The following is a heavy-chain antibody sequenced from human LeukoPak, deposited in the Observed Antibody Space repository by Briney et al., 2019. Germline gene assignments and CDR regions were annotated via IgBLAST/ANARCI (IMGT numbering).Heavy chain of an antibody. CDR3: ASPASGYDSDCYYYGMDV. J-gene: IGHJ6*02. V-gene: IGHV3-74*01. CDR1: GFTFSSYW. D-gene: IGHD5-12*01. Sequence: GGSLRLSCAASGFTFSSYWMHWVRQAPGKGLVWVSRINSDGSSTSYADSVKGRFTISRDNAKNTLYLQMNSLRAEDTAVYYCASPASGYDSDCYYYGMDVWGQGTTVTVSS. CDR2: INSDGSST.